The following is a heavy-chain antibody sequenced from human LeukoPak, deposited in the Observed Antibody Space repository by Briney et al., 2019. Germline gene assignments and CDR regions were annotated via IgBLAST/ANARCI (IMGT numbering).Heavy chain of an antibody. Sequence: ASVNVSCKASGYTFSGYSMHWVRQAPGQGPEWMGMINPSSGSATYAQKFQGSVTMTRDTSTTTLYMELSSLRSEDTAVYYCARDWAHGSFDYWGQGTPVIVSS. CDR2: INPSSGSA. D-gene: IGHD3-10*01. J-gene: IGHJ4*02. CDR1: GYTFSGYS. CDR3: ARDWAHGSFDY. V-gene: IGHV1-46*01.